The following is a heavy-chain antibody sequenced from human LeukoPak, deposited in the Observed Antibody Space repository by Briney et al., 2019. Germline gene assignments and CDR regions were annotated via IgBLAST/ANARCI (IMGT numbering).Heavy chain of an antibody. D-gene: IGHD5-12*01. CDR1: GFAFSSYG. CDR2: IWYDGSNK. V-gene: IGHV3-33*01. CDR3: ARRRGYSGYDLDY. J-gene: IGHJ4*02. Sequence: PGGSLRLSCAASGFAFSSYGMHWVRQAPGKGLEWVAVIWYDGSNKYYADSVKGRFTISKDNSKNTLYLQVNSLRAEDTAVYYCARRRGYSGYDLDYWGQGTLVTVSS.